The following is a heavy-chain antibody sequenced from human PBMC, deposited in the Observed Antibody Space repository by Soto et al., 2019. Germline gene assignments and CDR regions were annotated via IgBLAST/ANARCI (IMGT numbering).Heavy chain of an antibody. Sequence: PSETLSLTCTVSGGSISSSSYYWGWIRQPPGKGLEWIGSIYYSGSTYYNPSLKSRVTISVDTSKNQFSLKLSSVTAADTAVYYCARLYESEEPGLPNWFDPWGQGTLVTVSS. D-gene: IGHD1-26*01. CDR3: ARLYESEEPGLPNWFDP. CDR1: GGSISSSSYY. CDR2: IYYSGST. V-gene: IGHV4-39*01. J-gene: IGHJ5*02.